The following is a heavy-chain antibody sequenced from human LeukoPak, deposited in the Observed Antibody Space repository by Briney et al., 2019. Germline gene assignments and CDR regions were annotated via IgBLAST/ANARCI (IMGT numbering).Heavy chain of an antibody. CDR2: IRSNGGST. D-gene: IGHD6-13*01. J-gene: IGHJ3*02. CDR1: GFTFSSYA. Sequence: GGSLRLSCAASGFTFSSYAMHWVRQAPGKGLEYVSAIRSNGGSTYYANSVKGRFTISRDNSKNTLYLQMGSLRAEDMAVYYCARTKIAAAARGAFDIWGQGTMVTVSS. CDR3: ARTKIAAAARGAFDI. V-gene: IGHV3-64*01.